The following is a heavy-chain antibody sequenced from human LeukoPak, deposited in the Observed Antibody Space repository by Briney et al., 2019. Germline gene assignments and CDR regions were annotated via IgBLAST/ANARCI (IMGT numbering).Heavy chain of an antibody. Sequence: GGSLRLSCAASGFTFSRYGMRWVRPAPGKGLEWVAVIWYDGSKKNYADSVKGRFTISRDNSKDTLNLQMTSLRAEDTAVYYCARVSEDYSSGWYEEYFQYWGQGTLVIVSS. D-gene: IGHD6-19*01. J-gene: IGHJ1*01. CDR2: IWYDGSKK. V-gene: IGHV3-33*01. CDR3: ARVSEDYSSGWYEEYFQY. CDR1: GFTFSRYG.